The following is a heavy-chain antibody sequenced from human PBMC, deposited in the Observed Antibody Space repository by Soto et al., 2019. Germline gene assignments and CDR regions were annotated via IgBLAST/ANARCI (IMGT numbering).Heavy chain of an antibody. CDR3: ARVIDCSVGSCYYYWFDP. V-gene: IGHV3-53*04. Sequence: GGSLRLSCAASGFTVSSNYMSWVRQAPGKGLEWVSVIYSGGSTYYADSVKGRFTISRHNSKNTLYLQMNSLRAEDTAVYYCARVIDCSVGSCYYYWFDPWGQGTLVTVSS. D-gene: IGHD2-15*01. CDR1: GFTVSSNY. J-gene: IGHJ5*02. CDR2: IYSGGST.